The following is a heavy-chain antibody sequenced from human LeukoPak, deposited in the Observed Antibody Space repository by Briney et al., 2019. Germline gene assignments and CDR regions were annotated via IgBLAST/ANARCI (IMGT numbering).Heavy chain of an antibody. D-gene: IGHD5-12*01. CDR3: ARETLTISGNHLDY. J-gene: IGHJ4*02. CDR1: GGSFSGYY. CDR2: INYSGST. V-gene: IGHV4-34*01. Sequence: SETLSLTCAVYGGSFSGYYWSWIRQPPGKGLEWIGEINYSGSTNYNPSLKSRVTISVDTSKNQFSLKLSSVTAADTAVYYCARETLTISGNHLDYWGQGTLVTVSS.